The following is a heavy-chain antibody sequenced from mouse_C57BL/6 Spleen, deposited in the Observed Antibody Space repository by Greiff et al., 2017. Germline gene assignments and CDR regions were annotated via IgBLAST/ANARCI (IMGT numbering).Heavy chain of an antibody. J-gene: IGHJ2*01. V-gene: IGHV1-52*01. CDR3: ARAYGSSYAFDY. CDR1: GYTFTSYW. CDR2: IDPSDSET. Sequence: QVQLQQPGAELVRPGSSVKLSCKASGYTFTSYWMHWVKQRPIQGLEGIGNIDPSDSETHYNQKFKDKATLTVDKSSSTAYMQLSSLPSEDSAVYYCARAYGSSYAFDYWGQGTTLTVSS. D-gene: IGHD1-1*01.